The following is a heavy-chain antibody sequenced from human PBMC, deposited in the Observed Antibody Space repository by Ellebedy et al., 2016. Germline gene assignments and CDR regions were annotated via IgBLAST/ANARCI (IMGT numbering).Heavy chain of an antibody. D-gene: IGHD3-22*01. CDR2: FDPEDGET. CDR3: ASWRLLLRDEDY. V-gene: IGHV1-24*01. Sequence: ASVKVSXXVSGYTLTELSMHWVRQAPGKGLEWMGGFDPEDGETIYAQKFQGRVTMTEDTSTDTAYMELSSLRSEDTAVYYCASWRLLLRDEDYWGQGTLVTVSS. J-gene: IGHJ4*02. CDR1: GYTLTELS.